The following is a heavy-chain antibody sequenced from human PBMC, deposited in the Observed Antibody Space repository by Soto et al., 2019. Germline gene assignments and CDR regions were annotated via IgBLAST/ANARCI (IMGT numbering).Heavy chain of an antibody. CDR2: INAGNGNT. V-gene: IGHV1-18*01. CDR3: ARDYYDSSGYHSFDY. CDR1: GYTFTSYG. J-gene: IGHJ4*02. Sequence: ASVKVSCKASGYTFTSYGISWVRQAPGQGLEWMGWINAGNGNTKYAQKFQGRVTITRDTSASTTYMELSSLRSEDTAVYYCARDYYDSSGYHSFDYWGQGTLVTVPQ. D-gene: IGHD3-22*01.